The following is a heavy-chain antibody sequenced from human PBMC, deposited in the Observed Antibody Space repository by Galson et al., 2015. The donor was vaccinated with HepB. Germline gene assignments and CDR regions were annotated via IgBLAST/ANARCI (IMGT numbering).Heavy chain of an antibody. V-gene: IGHV3-11*06. Sequence: SLRLSCAASGFTFSDYYMSWIRQAPGKGLEGLSYISSSAIYTNYGDSVKGRFIISRDNAKNSLYLQIHSLRAEDTAVYYCARVADADYGDHSHFDYWGQGTLVTVSS. D-gene: IGHD4-17*01. CDR3: ARVADADYGDHSHFDY. CDR1: GFTFSDYY. J-gene: IGHJ4*02. CDR2: ISSSAIYT.